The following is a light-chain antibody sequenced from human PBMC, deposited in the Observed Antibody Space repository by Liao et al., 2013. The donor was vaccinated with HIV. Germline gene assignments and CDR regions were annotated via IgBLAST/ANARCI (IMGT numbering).Light chain of an antibody. CDR1: NLGVRY. CDR2: QND. CDR3: QVWDGVTAL. V-gene: IGLV3-1*01. Sequence: SYELTQPPSVSVSPGQTARITCSGPNLGVRYTCWYQQKPGQSPVLVIYQNDKRPSGIPERFSGSSSGNTATLTISGTQAMDEADYYCQVWDGVTALFGGGTKLTVL. J-gene: IGLJ3*02.